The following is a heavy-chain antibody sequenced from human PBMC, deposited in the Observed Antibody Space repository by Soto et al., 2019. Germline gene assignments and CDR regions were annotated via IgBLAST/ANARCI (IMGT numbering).Heavy chain of an antibody. Sequence: EVQLVESGGGLVQPGGSLRLSCAASGFTVSSNYMSWVRRAPGKGLEWVSVIYSGGSTYYADSVKGRFTISRDNSKNTLYLQMNSLIAEDTAVYYCAREGTLGAFDIWGQGTMVTLSS. D-gene: IGHD3-16*01. CDR1: GFTVSSNY. CDR2: IYSGGST. J-gene: IGHJ3*02. V-gene: IGHV3-66*01. CDR3: AREGTLGAFDI.